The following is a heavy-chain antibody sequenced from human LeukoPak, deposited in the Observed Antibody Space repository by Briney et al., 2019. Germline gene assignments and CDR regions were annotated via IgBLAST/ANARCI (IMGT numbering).Heavy chain of an antibody. CDR1: GFTFSGSA. V-gene: IGHV3-73*01. Sequence: PGGSLRLSCAASGFTFSGSAMHWVRQASGKGLEWVGRIRSKANSYATAYAASVKGRFTISRDDSKNTAYLQTNSLKTEDTAVYYCTRLAAAGTGDWGQGTLVTVSS. CDR3: TRLAAAGTGD. J-gene: IGHJ4*02. CDR2: IRSKANSYAT. D-gene: IGHD6-13*01.